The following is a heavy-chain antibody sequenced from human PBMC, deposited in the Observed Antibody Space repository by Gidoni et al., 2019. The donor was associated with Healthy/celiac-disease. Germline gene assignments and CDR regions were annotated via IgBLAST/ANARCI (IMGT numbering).Heavy chain of an antibody. Sequence: QVQLQQWGAGLLKPSETLSLTCAVYGGSFSGYYWSWIRQPPGKGLEWIGEINHSGSTNYNPSLKSRVTISVDTSKNQCSLKLSSVTAADTAVYYCARRHDYGDGWFDPWGQGTLVTVAS. D-gene: IGHD4-17*01. CDR2: INHSGST. V-gene: IGHV4-34*01. CDR1: GGSFSGYY. CDR3: ARRHDYGDGWFDP. J-gene: IGHJ5*02.